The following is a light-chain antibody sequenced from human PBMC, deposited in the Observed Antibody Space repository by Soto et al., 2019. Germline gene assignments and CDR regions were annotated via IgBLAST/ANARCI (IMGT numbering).Light chain of an antibody. J-gene: IGKJ2*01. CDR3: QQYNNWPRT. CDR2: GAS. CDR1: QSINSN. V-gene: IGKV3-15*01. Sequence: EIVLTQSPVTLSMSPGERATLSCRASQSINSNLAWYQQTPGQAPRLLIYGASTRATGISGRFSGSGSGTEFTLTISTLQSEDFAIYYRQQYNNWPRTFGQGTKLEIK.